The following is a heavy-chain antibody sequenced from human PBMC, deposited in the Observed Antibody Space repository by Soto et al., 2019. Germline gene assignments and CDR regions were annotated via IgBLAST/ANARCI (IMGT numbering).Heavy chain of an antibody. J-gene: IGHJ4*02. D-gene: IGHD2-21*01. CDR2: ISYSGST. CDR3: ASLGGHGYFFDY. CDR1: GGSITTYY. V-gene: IGHV4-59*08. Sequence: QVQLQESGPGLVKPSETLSLTCSVSGGSITTYYWSWIRQFPGKGLEWIGYISYSGSTNYNPSLKSRVTISRDTSKNQFSLVLSSVAAADTAVYYCASLGGHGYFFDYWGQGTLVTVSS.